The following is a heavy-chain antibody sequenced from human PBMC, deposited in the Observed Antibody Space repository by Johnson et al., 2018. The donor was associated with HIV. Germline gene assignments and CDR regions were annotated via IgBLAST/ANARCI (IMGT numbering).Heavy chain of an antibody. Sequence: VQLVESGGGLVKPGKSLRLSCEASGFNFNHAWMSWVRQAPGKGLEWVGRIISERDGGTTDYSAPVKDRFTISRDDSTNTLYLQMSSLGAEDTAVYYWAGEGPYWAFDIWGQGTMVTVSS. CDR1: GFNFNHAW. CDR2: IISERDGGTT. J-gene: IGHJ3*02. D-gene: IGHD3-16*01. V-gene: IGHV3-15*01. CDR3: AGEGPYWAFDI.